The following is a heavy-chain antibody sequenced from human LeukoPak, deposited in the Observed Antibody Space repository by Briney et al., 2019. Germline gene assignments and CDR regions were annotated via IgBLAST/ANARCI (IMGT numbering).Heavy chain of an antibody. CDR2: MSAGGENT. Sequence: GGSLRLSCVASGFNFSSYGMAWVRQAPGKGLEWVSTMSAGGENTHYADSVRGRFTISRDNSKDTLYLQMNSLRAEDTAVYYCTKDAGPTFDWFAPWGQGTRVTVSS. CDR1: GFNFSSYG. J-gene: IGHJ5*02. V-gene: IGHV3-23*01. CDR3: TKDAGPTFDWFAP.